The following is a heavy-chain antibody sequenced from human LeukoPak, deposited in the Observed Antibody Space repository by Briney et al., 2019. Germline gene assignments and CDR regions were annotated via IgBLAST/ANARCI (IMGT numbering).Heavy chain of an antibody. J-gene: IGHJ4*02. D-gene: IGHD3-10*01. V-gene: IGHV3-23*01. Sequence: PGGSLRLSCAASGFTFSSYAMSWVRQAPGKGLEWVSAISGSGGSTYYADSVKGRFTISRDNSKNTLYLQMNSLRAEDTAVYYCARRKHGITMVRGGLFDYWGQGTLVTVSS. CDR3: ARRKHGITMVRGGLFDY. CDR2: ISGSGGST. CDR1: GFTFSSYA.